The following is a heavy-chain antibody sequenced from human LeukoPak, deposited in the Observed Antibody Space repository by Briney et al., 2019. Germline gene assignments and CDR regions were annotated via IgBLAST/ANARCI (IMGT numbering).Heavy chain of an antibody. D-gene: IGHD5-12*01. CDR1: GFTFSSYS. CDR3: ARSLDSGYDYLPEYFDY. J-gene: IGHJ4*02. V-gene: IGHV3-21*01. Sequence: GGSLRLSCAASGFTFSSYSMNWVRQAPGKGLEWVSSISSSSSYIYYADSVKGRFTISRDNAKNSLYLQMNGLRAEDTAVYYCARSLDSGYDYLPEYFDYWGQGTLVTVFS. CDR2: ISSSSSYI.